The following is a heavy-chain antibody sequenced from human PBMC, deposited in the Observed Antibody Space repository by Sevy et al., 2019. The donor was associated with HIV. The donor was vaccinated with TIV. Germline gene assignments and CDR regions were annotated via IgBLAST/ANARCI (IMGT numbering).Heavy chain of an antibody. D-gene: IGHD4-17*01. CDR3: VRGRDYGNFDY. CDR2: IWYDGSNK. CDR1: GFNFSIYG. Sequence: GGSLRLSCAASGFNFSIYGMHWVRQAPGKGLEWVALIWYDGSNKYYADSVKGGFTISRENSKNTLSLQMNSLRAEDTAVYYCVRGRDYGNFDYWGQGTLVTVSS. J-gene: IGHJ4*02. V-gene: IGHV3-33*01.